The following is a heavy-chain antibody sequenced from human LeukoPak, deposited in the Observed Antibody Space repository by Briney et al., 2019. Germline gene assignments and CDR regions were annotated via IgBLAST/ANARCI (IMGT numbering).Heavy chain of an antibody. J-gene: IGHJ4*02. CDR2: INSDGSST. CDR3: ANGIYSGYEGGVHYFDY. CDR1: GFTFSNYW. Sequence: TGGSLRLSCAASGFTFSNYWMHWVRQAPGKGLVWVSHINSDGSSTSYADSVKGRFTISRDNAKNSLYLQMNSLRAEDTAVYYCANGIYSGYEGGVHYFDYWGQGTLVTVSS. V-gene: IGHV3-74*01. D-gene: IGHD5-12*01.